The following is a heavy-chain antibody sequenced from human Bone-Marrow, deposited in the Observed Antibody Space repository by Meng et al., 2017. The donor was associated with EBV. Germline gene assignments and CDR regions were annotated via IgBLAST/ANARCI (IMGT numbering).Heavy chain of an antibody. CDR3: ASIAAGSFDP. J-gene: IGHJ5*02. V-gene: IGHV4-39*01. D-gene: IGHD6-13*01. CDR1: GGSIRSSGYY. Sequence: QLRLRESGPGRVKPSETLSLTCTVSGGSIRSSGYYWGWIRQPPGKGLGWIGSIYYSGSTYYNPSLKSRVTISVDTSKNQFSLKLSSVTAADTAVYYCASIAAGSFDPWGQGTLVTVSS. CDR2: IYYSGST.